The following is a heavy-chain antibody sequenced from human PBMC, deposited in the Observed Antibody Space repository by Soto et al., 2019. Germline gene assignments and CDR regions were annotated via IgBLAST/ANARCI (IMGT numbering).Heavy chain of an antibody. CDR2: IYYSGST. CDR3: ARWYSSSWRWFDP. D-gene: IGHD6-13*01. Sequence: PSETLSLTCTVSGGSISSYYWSWIRQPPGKGLEWIGYIYYSGSTNYNPSLKSRVTISVDTSKNQFSLKLSSVTAADTAVYYCARWYSSSWRWFDPWGQGTLVTVSS. J-gene: IGHJ5*02. CDR1: GGSISSYY. V-gene: IGHV4-59*08.